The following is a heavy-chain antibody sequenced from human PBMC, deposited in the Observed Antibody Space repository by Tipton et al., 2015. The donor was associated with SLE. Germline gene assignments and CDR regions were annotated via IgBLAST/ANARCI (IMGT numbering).Heavy chain of an antibody. Sequence: SLRLSCAASGFTFNRYWMHWVRQAPGKGLMWVSRIDSVGTITNYADTGKGRFTISRDNAKDTLYLQMNSLRAEDTAVYYCARIHYYGSGSRDYWGQGTLVTVSS. CDR1: GFTFNRYW. CDR2: IDSVGTIT. V-gene: IGHV3-74*01. J-gene: IGHJ4*02. D-gene: IGHD3-10*01. CDR3: ARIHYYGSGSRDY.